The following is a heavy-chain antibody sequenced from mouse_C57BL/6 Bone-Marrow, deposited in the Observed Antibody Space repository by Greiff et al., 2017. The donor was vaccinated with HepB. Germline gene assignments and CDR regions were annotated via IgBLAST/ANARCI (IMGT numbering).Heavy chain of an antibody. CDR3: ARCLITTVVAYYFDD. Sequence: VQLQQSGPELVKPGDSVKISCKASGYTFTGYFMNWVMQSHGKSLEWIGRINPYNGDTFYNQKFKGKATLTVDKSSSTAYMELRSLTSEDSAVYYCARCLITTVVAYYFDDWGQGTTLTVSS. D-gene: IGHD1-1*01. CDR1: GYTFTGYF. CDR2: INPYNGDT. J-gene: IGHJ2*01. V-gene: IGHV1-20*01.